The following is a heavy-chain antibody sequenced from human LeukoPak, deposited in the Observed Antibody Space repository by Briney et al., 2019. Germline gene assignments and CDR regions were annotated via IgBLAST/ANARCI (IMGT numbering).Heavy chain of an antibody. D-gene: IGHD5-18*01. V-gene: IGHV3-11*01. CDR3: ARDIRYSYGYAADY. J-gene: IGHJ4*02. CDR2: ISSSGSTI. CDR1: GFTFSDYY. Sequence: GGSLRLSCAASGFTFSDYYMSRIRQAPGKGLEWVSYISSSGSTIYYADSVKGRFTISRDNAKNSLYLQMNSLRAEDTAVYYCARDIRYSYGYAADYWGQGTLVTVSS.